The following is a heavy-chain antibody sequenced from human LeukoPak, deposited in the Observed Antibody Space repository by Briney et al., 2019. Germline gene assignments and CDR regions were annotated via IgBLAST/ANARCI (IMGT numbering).Heavy chain of an antibody. J-gene: IGHJ3*02. CDR3: AREYGSGSYYAFHI. D-gene: IGHD3-10*01. V-gene: IGHV3-21*01. CDR2: ISSGGSYI. CDR1: GFTFSTYI. Sequence: GGSLRLSCAASGFTFSTYIMNWVRQAPGKGLEWVSSISSGGSYIYYADSVKGRFTTSRDNAKNSLYLQMNSLRAEDTAVYYCAREYGSGSYYAFHIWGQGTMVTVSS.